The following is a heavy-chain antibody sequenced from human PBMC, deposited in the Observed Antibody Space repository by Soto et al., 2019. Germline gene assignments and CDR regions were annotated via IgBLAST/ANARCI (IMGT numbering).Heavy chain of an antibody. Sequence: QLQLQESGPGLVKPSETLSLTCTVSGGSISSSSYYWGWIRQPPGKGLEWIGSIYYSGSTYYNPSLKSRVTISVDTSKNQVSLNLSSVTAADTAVYYCARRSPYIVVVPSAIAFDYWGQGTLVTVSS. CDR1: GGSISSSSYY. CDR3: ARRSPYIVVVPSAIAFDY. D-gene: IGHD2-2*02. CDR2: IYYSGST. V-gene: IGHV4-39*01. J-gene: IGHJ4*02.